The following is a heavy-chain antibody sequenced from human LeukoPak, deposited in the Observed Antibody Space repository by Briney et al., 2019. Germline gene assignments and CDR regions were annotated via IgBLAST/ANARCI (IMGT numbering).Heavy chain of an antibody. CDR3: ASIMITFGGVLSRSPFDI. Sequence: GRSPRLSCAASGFTVSSNYMSWVRQAPGKGLEWVSVICSGGSTYYADSVKGRFTISRDNSKNTLYLQMNSLRAEDTAVYYCASIMITFGGVLSRSPFDIWGQGTMVTVSS. J-gene: IGHJ3*02. CDR2: ICSGGST. D-gene: IGHD3-16*01. CDR1: GFTVSSNY. V-gene: IGHV3-66*01.